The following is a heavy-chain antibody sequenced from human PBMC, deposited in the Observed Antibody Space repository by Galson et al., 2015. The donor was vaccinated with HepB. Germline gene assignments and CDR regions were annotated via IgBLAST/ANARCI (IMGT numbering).Heavy chain of an antibody. D-gene: IGHD2-15*01. CDR2: IWDDGSSK. J-gene: IGHJ4*02. V-gene: IGHV3-33*08. CDR1: GFTFRTYD. CDR3: ARGRREEYCSGGRCYTTALYFDY. Sequence: SLRLSCAASGFTFRTYDMHWVRQAPGKGLEWVAVIWDDGSSKHYADSVKGRFTISRDNSKNTLYLQMDSLRAEDTAVFYCARGRREEYCSGGRCYTTALYFDYWGQGTLVTVSS.